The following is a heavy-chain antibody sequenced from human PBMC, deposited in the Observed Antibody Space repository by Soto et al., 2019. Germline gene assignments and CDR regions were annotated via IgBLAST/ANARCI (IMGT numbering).Heavy chain of an antibody. CDR1: GYTFTSYA. CDR3: ARVAYVAVAELFWFDP. D-gene: IGHD6-19*01. J-gene: IGHJ5*02. CDR2: INAGNGNT. Sequence: QVQLVQSGAEEKKPGASVKVSCKASGYTFTSYAMHWVRQAPGQRLEWMGWINAGNGNTKYSQKFQGRVTITRDTSASTAYMELSSLRSEGTAVYYCARVAYVAVAELFWFDPWGQGTLVTVSS. V-gene: IGHV1-3*05.